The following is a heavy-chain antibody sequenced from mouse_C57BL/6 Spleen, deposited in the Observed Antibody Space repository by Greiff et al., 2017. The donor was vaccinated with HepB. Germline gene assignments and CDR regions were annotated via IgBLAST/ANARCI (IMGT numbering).Heavy chain of an antibody. Sequence: QVQLKQPGAELVRPGSSVKLSCKASGYTFTSYWMHWVKQRPIQGLEWIGNIDPSDSETHYNQKFKDKATLTVDKSSSTAYMQLSSLTSEDSAVYYCARGYHIGYFDVWGTGTTVAVSS. CDR1: GYTFTSYW. J-gene: IGHJ1*03. CDR3: ARGYHIGYFDV. V-gene: IGHV1-52*01. CDR2: IDPSDSET. D-gene: IGHD1-3*01.